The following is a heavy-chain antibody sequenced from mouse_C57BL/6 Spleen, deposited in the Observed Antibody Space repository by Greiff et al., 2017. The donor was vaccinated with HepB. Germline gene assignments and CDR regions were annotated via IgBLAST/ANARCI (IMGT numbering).Heavy chain of an antibody. Sequence: QVQLQQPGAELVRPGSSVKLSCKASGYTFTSYWMDWVKQRPGQGLEWIGNIYPSDSETHYNKKFKDKATLTVDKSSSTAYMQLSSLTSEDSAVYYGDSEGTYYYGSSPWFAYWGQGTLVTVSA. CDR3: DSEGTYYYGSSPWFAY. J-gene: IGHJ3*01. CDR1: GYTFTSYW. D-gene: IGHD1-1*01. V-gene: IGHV1-61*01. CDR2: IYPSDSET.